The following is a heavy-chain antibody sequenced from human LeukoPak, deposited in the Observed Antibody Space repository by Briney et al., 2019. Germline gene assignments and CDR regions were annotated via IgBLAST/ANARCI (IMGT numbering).Heavy chain of an antibody. CDR3: ARSNTYYYDSSGYNNWFDP. Sequence: SETLSRTCTVSGGSISSYYWSWIRQPPGKGLEWIGYIYYSGSTNYNPSLKSRVTISVDTSKSQFSLKLSSVAATDTAVYYCARSNTYYYDSSGYNNWFDPWGQRTLVTVSS. V-gene: IGHV4-59*01. D-gene: IGHD3-22*01. CDR2: IYYSGST. J-gene: IGHJ5*02. CDR1: GGSISSYY.